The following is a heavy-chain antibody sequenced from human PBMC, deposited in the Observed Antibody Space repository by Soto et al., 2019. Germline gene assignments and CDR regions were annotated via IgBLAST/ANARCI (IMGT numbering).Heavy chain of an antibody. J-gene: IGHJ4*02. CDR3: AKERPYSSSWYEGGDFDY. V-gene: IGHV3-30*18. D-gene: IGHD6-13*01. CDR1: GFTFRSYG. CDR2: ISYDGSNK. Sequence: QVQLVESGGGVVQPGRSLRLSCAASGFTFRSYGMHWVRQAPGKGLEWVAFISYDGSNKYYTDSVKGRFTISRDNSKNTLFLRMNSLRAEDTAVYYCAKERPYSSSWYEGGDFDYWGRGTLVIVSS.